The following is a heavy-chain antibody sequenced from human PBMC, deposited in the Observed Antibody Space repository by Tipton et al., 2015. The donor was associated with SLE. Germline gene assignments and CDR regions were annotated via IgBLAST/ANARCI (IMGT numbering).Heavy chain of an antibody. J-gene: IGHJ4*02. CDR1: GGSFSGYY. CDR2: INHSGST. D-gene: IGHD7-27*01. Sequence: TLSLTCAVYGGSFSGYYWSWIRQPPGKGLEYIGEINHSGSTNFNPSLKSRVTISVDTSKNQFSLKLSSVTAADTAVYYCASTNWGFDYWGQGTLVTVSS. V-gene: IGHV4-34*01. CDR3: ASTNWGFDY.